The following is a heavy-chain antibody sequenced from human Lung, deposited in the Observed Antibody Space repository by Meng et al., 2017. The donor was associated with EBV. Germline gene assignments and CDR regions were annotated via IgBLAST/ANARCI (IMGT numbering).Heavy chain of an antibody. J-gene: IGHJ4*02. Sequence: QIPPPQWHAGMLKPSETLSLTCCVSGRSFRSSSWSWTRQPSGKRLEWIGQINYSGITNYNPSLKSRVTISVDTSKNQFSMKLSSVTAADTAVYYCARGRIIGDSSGYSDYWGQGTLVTVSS. CDR1: GRSFRSSS. D-gene: IGHD3-22*01. CDR2: INYSGIT. CDR3: ARGRIIGDSSGYSDY. V-gene: IGHV4-34*01.